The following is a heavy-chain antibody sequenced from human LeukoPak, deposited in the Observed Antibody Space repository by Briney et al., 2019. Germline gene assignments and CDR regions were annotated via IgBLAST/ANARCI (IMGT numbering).Heavy chain of an antibody. V-gene: IGHV3-23*01. CDR2: ISGSGDNT. J-gene: IGHJ4*02. CDR1: GFTFSSYA. CDR3: AKDRSCTNGVCHGDFDY. Sequence: GESLRLSCAASGFTFSSYAMSWVRQAPGKGLEWVSDISGSGDNTYYADSVKGRFTISRDNSKNTLYLQMNSLRAEDTAVYYCAKDRSCTNGVCHGDFDYWGQGTLVTVSS. D-gene: IGHD2-8*01.